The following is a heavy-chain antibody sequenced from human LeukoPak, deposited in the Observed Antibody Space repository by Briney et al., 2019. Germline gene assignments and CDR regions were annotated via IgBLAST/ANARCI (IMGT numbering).Heavy chain of an antibody. J-gene: IGHJ4*02. Sequence: SVKVSCKASGYTFTSYGISWVRQAPGQGLEWMGGIIPIFGTANYAQKFQGRVTITTDESTSTAYMELSSLRSEDTAVYYCARERVTYYDFWSGYQDWGQGTLVTVSS. CDR3: ARERVTYYDFWSGYQD. D-gene: IGHD3-3*01. CDR2: IIPIFGTA. V-gene: IGHV1-69*05. CDR1: GYTFTSYG.